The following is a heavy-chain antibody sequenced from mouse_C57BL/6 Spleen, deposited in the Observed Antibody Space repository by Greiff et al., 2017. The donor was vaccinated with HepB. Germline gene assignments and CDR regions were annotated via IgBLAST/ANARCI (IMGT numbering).Heavy chain of an antibody. Sequence: EVQVVESGGGLVKPGGSLKLSCAASGFTFSDYGMHWVRQAPEKGLEWVAYISSGSSTIYYADTVKGRFTISRDNAKNTLFLQMTSLRSEDTAMYYCARGYDGYYVGFAYWGQGTLVTVSA. CDR3: ARGYDGYYVGFAY. V-gene: IGHV5-17*01. J-gene: IGHJ3*01. CDR2: ISSGSSTI. D-gene: IGHD2-3*01. CDR1: GFTFSDYG.